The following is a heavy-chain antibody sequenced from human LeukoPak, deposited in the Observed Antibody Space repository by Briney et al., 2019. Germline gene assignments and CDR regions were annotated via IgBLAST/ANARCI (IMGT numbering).Heavy chain of an antibody. Sequence: SETLSLTCTVSGGSINSYYWGWIRQPPGKGLEWIGYIYYSGSTHFHPSLKSRVTISLDTSKNQFSLKLSSVTAADTAVYYCARGSQAIGGFDYWGQGTLVTVSS. CDR2: IYYSGST. CDR1: GGSINSYY. V-gene: IGHV4-59*08. D-gene: IGHD3-16*01. CDR3: ARGSQAIGGFDY. J-gene: IGHJ4*02.